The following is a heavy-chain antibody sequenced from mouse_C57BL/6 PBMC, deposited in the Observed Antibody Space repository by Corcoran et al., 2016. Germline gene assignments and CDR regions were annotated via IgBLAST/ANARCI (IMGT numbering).Heavy chain of an antibody. Sequence: EVQLQQSGPELVKPGASVKIPCKASGYTFTDYNMDWVKQSHGKSLEWIGDINPNNGGTIYNQKFKGKATLTVDKSSSTAYMELRSLTSEDTTVYYCARFTTVVATSDYYAMDYWGQGTSVTVSS. J-gene: IGHJ4*01. CDR3: ARFTTVVATSDYYAMDY. D-gene: IGHD1-1*01. CDR1: GYTFTDYN. CDR2: INPNNGGT. V-gene: IGHV1-18*01.